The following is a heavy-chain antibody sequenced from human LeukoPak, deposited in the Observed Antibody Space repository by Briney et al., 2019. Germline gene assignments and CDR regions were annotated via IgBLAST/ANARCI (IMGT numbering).Heavy chain of an antibody. J-gene: IGHJ4*02. CDR1: GFTFSNYS. Sequence: GGSLSLSCPASGFTFSNYSMNCVRQAPGKGLEWVSSINNSSSYIYYARSVKGRFTISRDNAKNSLYLQMNSLRAEDTAVYYCARDGGAGAVTLIGYWGQGALGTVSS. CDR3: ARDGGAGAVTLIGY. V-gene: IGHV3-21*01. CDR2: INNSSSYI. D-gene: IGHD6-19*01.